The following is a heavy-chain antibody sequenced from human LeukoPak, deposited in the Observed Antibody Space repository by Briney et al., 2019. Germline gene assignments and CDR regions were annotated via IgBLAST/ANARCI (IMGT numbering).Heavy chain of an antibody. CDR3: ARINRAEGDY. Sequence: SETLSLTCTVSGGSISSSSYYWGWIRQPPGKGLEWIGSIYYTGSTYYNSSLKSRVTISVDTSKNQFSLKLGSVTAADTAIYYCARINRAEGDYWGQGTLVTVSS. CDR1: GGSISSSSYY. CDR2: IYYTGST. V-gene: IGHV4-39*07. D-gene: IGHD1-14*01. J-gene: IGHJ4*02.